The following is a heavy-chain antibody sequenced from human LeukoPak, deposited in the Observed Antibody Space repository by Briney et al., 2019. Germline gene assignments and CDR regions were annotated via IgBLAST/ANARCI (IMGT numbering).Heavy chain of an antibody. CDR1: GFTLSSYS. Sequence: TPGGSLRLSCAASGFTLSSYSMNWVRQAPGKGLEWVSSISSSSSYIYYADSLKGRFTISRDNAQNSLYLQMNSLRAEDTAMYYCARDTLDSGSYYSPPRKQRFDYWGQGTLVTVSS. CDR3: ARDTLDSGSYYSPPRKQRFDY. D-gene: IGHD1-26*01. V-gene: IGHV3-21*01. CDR2: ISSSSSYI. J-gene: IGHJ4*02.